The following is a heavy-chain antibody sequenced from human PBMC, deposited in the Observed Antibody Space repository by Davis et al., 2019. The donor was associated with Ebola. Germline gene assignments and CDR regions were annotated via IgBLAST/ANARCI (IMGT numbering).Heavy chain of an antibody. CDR2: ISYDGSNK. V-gene: IGHV3-30*03. CDR1: GFTFSSYG. Sequence: PGGSLRLSCAASGFTFSSYGMHWVRQAPGKGLEWVAVISYDGSNKYYADSVKGRFTISRDNSKNTLYLQMNSLRAEDTAVYYCARALYDYVWGRFDYWGQGTLVTVSS. J-gene: IGHJ4*02. CDR3: ARALYDYVWGRFDY. D-gene: IGHD3-16*01.